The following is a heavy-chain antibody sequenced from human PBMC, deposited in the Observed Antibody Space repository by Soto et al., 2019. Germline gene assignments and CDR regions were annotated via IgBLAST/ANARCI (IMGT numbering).Heavy chain of an antibody. Sequence: VGSLRLSCAASGFTFSSYWMHWVRQAPGKGLVWVSRINSDGSSTSYADSVKGRFTISRDNAKNTLYLQMNSLRAEDTAVYYCARDRSSSWYHDYWGQGTLVTVSS. J-gene: IGHJ4*02. CDR1: GFTFSSYW. D-gene: IGHD6-13*01. V-gene: IGHV3-74*01. CDR2: INSDGSST. CDR3: ARDRSSSWYHDY.